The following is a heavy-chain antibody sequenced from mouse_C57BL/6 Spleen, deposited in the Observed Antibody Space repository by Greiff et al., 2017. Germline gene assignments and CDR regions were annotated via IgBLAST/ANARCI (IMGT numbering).Heavy chain of an antibody. CDR2: ISSGSSTI. CDR3: ATPGVLGAMDY. Sequence: EVQLQESGGGLVKPGGSLKLSCAASGFTFSDYGMHWVRQAPEKGLEWVAYISSGSSTIYYADTVKGRFTISRDNAKNTLFLQMTSLRSEDTAMYYCATPGVLGAMDYWGQGTSVTVSS. J-gene: IGHJ4*01. D-gene: IGHD4-1*01. V-gene: IGHV5-17*01. CDR1: GFTFSDYG.